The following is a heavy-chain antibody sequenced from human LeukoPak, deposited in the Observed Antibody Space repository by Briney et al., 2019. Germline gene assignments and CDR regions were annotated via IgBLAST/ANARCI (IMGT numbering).Heavy chain of an antibody. J-gene: IGHJ4*02. Sequence: TSETLSLTCTVSGGSISSYYWSWIRQPPGKGLEWIGYIYYSGSTYYHPSLKSRVTISVDTSKNQFSLKLGSVTAADTAVYYCARHLDSSAHSSATGYWGQGILVTVSS. CDR3: ARHLDSSAHSSATGY. D-gene: IGHD3-22*01. CDR2: IYYSGST. V-gene: IGHV4-59*08. CDR1: GGSISSYY.